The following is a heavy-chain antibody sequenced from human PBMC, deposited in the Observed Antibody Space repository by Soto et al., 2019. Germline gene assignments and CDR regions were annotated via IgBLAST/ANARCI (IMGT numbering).Heavy chain of an antibody. V-gene: IGHV3-30*18. D-gene: IGHD3-22*01. Sequence: QVQLMESGGSVLQPGRSLRLSCAASGFTFSSYGMHWVRQAPGKGLEWATIISNDGSIQYYGDSVKGRFTVSRDNSKNXXXLXMNSLTAEDTATYYCAKDRRDSSGTCSRCFGMDVWGQGTTVTVSS. CDR3: AKDRRDSSGTCSRCFGMDV. CDR1: GFTFSSYG. CDR2: ISNDGSIQ. J-gene: IGHJ6*02.